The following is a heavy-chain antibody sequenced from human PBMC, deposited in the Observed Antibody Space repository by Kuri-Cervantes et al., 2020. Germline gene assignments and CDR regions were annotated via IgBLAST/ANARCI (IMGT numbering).Heavy chain of an antibody. J-gene: IGHJ4*02. CDR3: ARDFASNILTGYYNRLDY. V-gene: IGHV3-30*01. CDR2: IAYDGTIK. Sequence: GESLKISCLTSGFTFSSYPMHWVRQAPGKGLEWVAVIAYDGTIKLYADSVKGRFTISRDNSKNTLYLQMNSLRAEDTAVYYCARDFASNILTGYYNRLDYWGQGTLVTVSS. D-gene: IGHD3-9*01. CDR1: GFTFSSYP.